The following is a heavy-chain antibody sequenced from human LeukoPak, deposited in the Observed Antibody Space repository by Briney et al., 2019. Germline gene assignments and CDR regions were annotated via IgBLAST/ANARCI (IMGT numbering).Heavy chain of an antibody. V-gene: IGHV4-34*01. CDR2: INHSGST. J-gene: IGHJ4*02. Sequence: SETLSLTCAVYGGSFSGYYWSWIRQPPGKGLEWIGEINHSGSTNYSPSLKSRVTISVHTSKNQFSLKLSSVTAADTAVSYLARCPYYYDSSRTYLSFDYWGQGTLVTVSS. D-gene: IGHD3-22*01. CDR1: GGSFSGYY. CDR3: ARCPYYYDSSRTYLSFDY.